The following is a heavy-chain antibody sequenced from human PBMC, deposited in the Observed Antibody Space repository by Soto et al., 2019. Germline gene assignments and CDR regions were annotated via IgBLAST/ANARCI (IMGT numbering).Heavy chain of an antibody. D-gene: IGHD6-19*01. Sequence: SETLSLTCTVSGGSINSANYYWGWIRQPPGKGLEWIGNVYYRGTTYYNPSLKGRVTISVDTSKNQFSLKLSSVTAADSAVFFCVRHQRYSSGWYIDYWGQGTPVTVSS. CDR1: GGSINSANYY. CDR3: VRHQRYSSGWYIDY. V-gene: IGHV4-39*01. J-gene: IGHJ4*02. CDR2: VYYRGTT.